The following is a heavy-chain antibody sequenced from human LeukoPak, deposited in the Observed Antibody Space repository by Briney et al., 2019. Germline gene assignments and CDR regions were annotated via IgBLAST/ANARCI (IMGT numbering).Heavy chain of an antibody. D-gene: IGHD4-11*01. V-gene: IGHV4-59*07. J-gene: IGHJ4*02. CDR2: VFYSGST. Sequence: SDTLSLTCTVSGGSSSRYSWSWIRQPPGKGLEWIAYVFYSGSTNYNPSLKSRVTISVDTSKDQLSLRLSSVTAADTAVYYCARAKDDYNPYYFDYWGQGTLVTVSS. CDR3: ARAKDDYNPYYFDY. CDR1: GGSSSRYS.